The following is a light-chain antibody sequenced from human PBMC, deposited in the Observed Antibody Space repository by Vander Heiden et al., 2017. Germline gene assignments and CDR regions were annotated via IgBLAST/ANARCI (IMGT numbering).Light chain of an antibody. Sequence: ALRLSQSPSSFSASTGDRVPITCRASQDISSYLAWYQQKPGKAPKLLIYAASTLQSGVPSRFSGSGSGTDFTLTISCLQSEDFATYYCQQYYSYPFTFGPGTKVDIK. CDR2: AAS. V-gene: IGKV1-8*01. CDR3: QQYYSYPFT. CDR1: QDISSY. J-gene: IGKJ3*01.